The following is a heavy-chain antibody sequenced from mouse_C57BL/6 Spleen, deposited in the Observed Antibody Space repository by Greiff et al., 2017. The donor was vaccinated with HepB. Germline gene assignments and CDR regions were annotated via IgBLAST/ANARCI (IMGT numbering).Heavy chain of an antibody. Sequence: QVQLQQSDAELVKPGASVKISCKVSGYTFTDHTIHWMKQRPEQGLEWIGYIYPRDGSTKYNEKFKGKATLTANKSSSTAYMQLNSLTSEDAAVYFCARENWDPHWYFDVWGTGTTVTVSS. CDR2: IYPRDGST. CDR1: GYTFTDHT. J-gene: IGHJ1*03. D-gene: IGHD4-1*01. V-gene: IGHV1-78*01. CDR3: ARENWDPHWYFDV.